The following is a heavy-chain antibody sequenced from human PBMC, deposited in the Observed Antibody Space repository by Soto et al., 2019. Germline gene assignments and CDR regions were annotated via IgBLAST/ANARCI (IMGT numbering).Heavy chain of an antibody. CDR3: AREPIAVAGRYYYGMDV. Sequence: QVRLVQSGAEVKKPGASVKVSCKASGYTFTSYYIHWVRQAPGQGLEWMGVINPTGGSTTYPQKFQVRVNMTRDTYTSTVYMELSSLRSEDTAFYCCAREPIAVAGRYYYGMDVWGQGTTVTVSS. V-gene: IGHV1-46*01. J-gene: IGHJ6*02. CDR2: INPTGGST. D-gene: IGHD6-19*01. CDR1: GYTFTSYY.